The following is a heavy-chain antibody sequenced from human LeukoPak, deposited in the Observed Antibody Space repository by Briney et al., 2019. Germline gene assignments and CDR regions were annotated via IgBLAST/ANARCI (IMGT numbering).Heavy chain of an antibody. CDR2: IKQDGSEK. CDR1: GFTFSSYW. Sequence: GGSLRLSCAASGFTFSSYWMSWVRQAPGKGLEWVANIKQDGSEKYYVDSVKGRFTISRDNAKNSLYLQMNSLRAEDTAVYYCAVGSYPHYFDYWGQGTLVTVSS. D-gene: IGHD3-10*01. CDR3: AVGSYPHYFDY. V-gene: IGHV3-7*01. J-gene: IGHJ4*02.